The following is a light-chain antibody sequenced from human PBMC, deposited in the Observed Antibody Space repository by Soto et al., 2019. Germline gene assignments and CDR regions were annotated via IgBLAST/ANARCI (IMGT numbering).Light chain of an antibody. V-gene: IGKV1-27*01. CDR1: QGVSNY. CDR2: GAS. CDR3: QNYNSYSQFT. Sequence: DIQMTQSPSSLSASVGDRVTITCRASQGVSNYLAWYQQKPGKVPKLLIYGASTLQSGVPSRYXGSGSGTDFTLTISSLQPEDVATYYCQNYNSYSQFTFGPGTKVGI. J-gene: IGKJ3*01.